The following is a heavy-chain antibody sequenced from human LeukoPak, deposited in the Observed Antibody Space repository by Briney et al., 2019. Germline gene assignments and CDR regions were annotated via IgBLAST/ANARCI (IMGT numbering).Heavy chain of an antibody. CDR3: ARHRGSESYYYYYGMDV. D-gene: IGHD1-26*01. V-gene: IGHV4-39*01. CDR2: IYYSGST. Sequence: SETLSLTCTVSGGSIGSSSHYWGWIRQPPGKGLEWIGSIYYSGSTYYNPSLKSRVTISVDTSKNQFSLKLRSVTAADTAVYYCARHRGSESYYYYYGMDVWGQGTTVTGSS. J-gene: IGHJ6*02. CDR1: GGSIGSSSHY.